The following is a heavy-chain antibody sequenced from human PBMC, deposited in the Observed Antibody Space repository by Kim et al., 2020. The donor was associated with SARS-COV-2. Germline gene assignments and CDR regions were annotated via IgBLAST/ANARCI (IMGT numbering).Heavy chain of an antibody. Sequence: YADSVKGRFTISRDNAKNSLYLQMNSLRAEDTAVYYGASLVGALDAFDIWGQGTMVTVSS. D-gene: IGHD1-26*01. CDR3: ASLVGALDAFDI. V-gene: IGHV3-21*01. J-gene: IGHJ3*02.